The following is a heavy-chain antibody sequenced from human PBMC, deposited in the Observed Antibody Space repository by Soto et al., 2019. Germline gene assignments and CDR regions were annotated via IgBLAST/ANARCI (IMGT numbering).Heavy chain of an antibody. Sequence: ASVKVSCKASGYTFTSYAMHWVRQAPGQRLEWMGWINAGNGNTKYSQKFQGRVTITRDTSASTAYMELSSLRSEATALYYCAKREVLYSSACLDYWGQGTLVPVSS. V-gene: IGHV1-3*01. J-gene: IGHJ4*02. CDR2: INAGNGNT. D-gene: IGHD6-19*01. CDR1: GYTFTSYA. CDR3: AKREVLYSSACLDY.